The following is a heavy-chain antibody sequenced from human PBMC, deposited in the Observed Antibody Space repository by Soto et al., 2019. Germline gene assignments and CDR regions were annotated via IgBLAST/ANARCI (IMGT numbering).Heavy chain of an antibody. CDR3: AMVDVYVTPSPQDV. V-gene: IGHV1-18*01. Sequence: QVQLVQSGAEVKNPGASVKVSCKASGYTFTRYGIGWARQAPGQGLEWMGWINTYNCNTNYAKNVKGRVTLTTDTSTSTAYMELRSLRSNDTAIYYCAMVDVYVTPSPQDVWGQGTTVIVSS. CDR2: INTYNCNT. CDR1: GYTFTRYG. J-gene: IGHJ6*02. D-gene: IGHD3-16*01.